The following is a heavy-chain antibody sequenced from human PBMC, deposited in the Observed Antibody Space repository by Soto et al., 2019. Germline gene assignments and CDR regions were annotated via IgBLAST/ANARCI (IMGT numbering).Heavy chain of an antibody. CDR3: AGYKGALTTYRAFVV. Sequence: LRLSCAASGFTFSIYAMSWVRQAPGRGQEWVSGIGHTGAPTYYADSVKGRFTISRDNSKSTLFLEMNSLRAEDTAIYSCAGYKGALTTYRAFVVWGQGTMVTVSS. CDR1: GFTFSIYA. D-gene: IGHD1-20*01. CDR2: IGHTGAPT. V-gene: IGHV3-23*01. J-gene: IGHJ3*01.